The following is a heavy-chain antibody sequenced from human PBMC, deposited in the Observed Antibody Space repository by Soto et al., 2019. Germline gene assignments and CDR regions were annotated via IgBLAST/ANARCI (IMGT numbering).Heavy chain of an antibody. Sequence: GGSLRLSCAASGFTFSSYAMSWVRQAPGKGLEWVAVISYDGSNEYYADPVKGRFTISRDQSKNTLYLQMNSLRAEDTAVYYCARDFCPVPTCYDLWGQGVLVTVSS. J-gene: IGHJ4*02. V-gene: IGHV3-30-3*01. CDR2: ISYDGSNE. CDR1: GFTFSSYA. CDR3: ARDFCPVPTCYDL. D-gene: IGHD2-2*01.